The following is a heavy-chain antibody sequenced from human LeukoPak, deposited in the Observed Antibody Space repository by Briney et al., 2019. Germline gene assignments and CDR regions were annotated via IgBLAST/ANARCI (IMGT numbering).Heavy chain of an antibody. J-gene: IGHJ6*02. CDR2: ISRSGDTL. CDR1: GFTVSDNN. D-gene: IGHD2/OR15-2a*01. Sequence: GGSLRLSCAASGFTVSDNNMIWVRQAPGKGLEWISYISRSGDTLYYADSVEGRFTISRDNAKNSLFLQMNSLRADDTAVYYCAREVVIFPDYYYYGMDVWGQGTTVTVSS. CDR3: AREVVIFPDYYYYGMDV. V-gene: IGHV3-11*01.